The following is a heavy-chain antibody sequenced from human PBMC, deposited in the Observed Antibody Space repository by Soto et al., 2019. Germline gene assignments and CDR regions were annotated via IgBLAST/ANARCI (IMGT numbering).Heavy chain of an antibody. CDR2: INHSGST. V-gene: IGHV4-34*01. D-gene: IGHD5-12*01. CDR1: GGSFSGYY. Sequence: SETLSLTYGVYGGSFSGYYWSGIRQPPGKGLEWIGEINHSGSTNYNPSLKSRVTISVDTSKNQFSLKLSSVTAADTAVYYCARVKVDTIWGSNCFDHWGQGTLVTV. CDR3: ARVKVDTIWGSNCFDH. J-gene: IGHJ5*02.